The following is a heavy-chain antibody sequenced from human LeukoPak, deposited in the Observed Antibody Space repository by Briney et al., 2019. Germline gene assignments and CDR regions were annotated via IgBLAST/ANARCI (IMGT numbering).Heavy chain of an antibody. V-gene: IGHV3-21*01. J-gene: IGHJ4*02. CDR1: GFTSYDYG. CDR3: ARDPRSTWLLLTDYFDY. CDR2: ISSSSSYI. Sequence: GGSLRLSCAASGFTSYDYGMSGVRQAPGKGLEWVSSISSSSSYIYYADSVKGRFTISRDNAKNSLYLQMNSLRAEDTAVYYCARDPRSTWLLLTDYFDYWGQGTLVTVSS. D-gene: IGHD3-3*01.